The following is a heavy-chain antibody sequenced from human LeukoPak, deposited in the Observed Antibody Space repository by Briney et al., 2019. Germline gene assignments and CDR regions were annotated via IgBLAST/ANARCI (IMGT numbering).Heavy chain of an antibody. CDR1: GYTFTSYY. V-gene: IGHV1-46*01. D-gene: IGHD4-17*01. Sequence: GASVTVSCKASGYTFTSYYMHWVRQAPGQGLEWMGLINPSGGSTSYAQKFQGRVTMTRDTSTSTVYMEVSSLRSEDTAVYYCARLSDGDYVSRLGVDDYWGQGTLVTVSS. J-gene: IGHJ4*02. CDR2: INPSGGST. CDR3: ARLSDGDYVSRLGVDDY.